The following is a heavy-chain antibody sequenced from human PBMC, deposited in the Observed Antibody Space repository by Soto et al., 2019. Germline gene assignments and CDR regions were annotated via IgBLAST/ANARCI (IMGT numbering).Heavy chain of an antibody. CDR1: GYTFTGYG. CDR2: ISAYNGNT. V-gene: IGHV1-18*01. CDR3: ARDYFFHDVYVGRYWFEP. D-gene: IGHD1-26*01. Sequence: AGSVKGSFNASGYTFTGYGISWVRQAPGQVLEWMGWISAYNGNTNYAQKLQGRVTMTTDTSTSTAYMELRSLRSDDRAVYYCARDYFFHDVYVGRYWFEPWGQGTLVTVSS. J-gene: IGHJ5*02.